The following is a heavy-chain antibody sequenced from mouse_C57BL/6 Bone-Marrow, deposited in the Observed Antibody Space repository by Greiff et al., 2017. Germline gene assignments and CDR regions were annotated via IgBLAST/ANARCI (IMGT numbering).Heavy chain of an antibody. Sequence: EVQLVESGPELVKPGASVKISCKASGYSFTGYYMNWVKQSPEKSLEWIGEINPSTGGTTYNQKFKAKATLTVDKSSSTAYMQLKSLTSEDSAVYYCARGYYYAMDYWGQGTSVTVSS. CDR3: ARGYYYAMDY. V-gene: IGHV1-42*01. CDR2: INPSTGGT. D-gene: IGHD1-2*01. J-gene: IGHJ4*01. CDR1: GYSFTGYY.